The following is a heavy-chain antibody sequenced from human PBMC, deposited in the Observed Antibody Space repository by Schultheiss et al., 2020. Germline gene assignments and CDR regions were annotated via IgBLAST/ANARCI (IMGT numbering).Heavy chain of an antibody. J-gene: IGHJ4*02. Sequence: WGSMRLACAASGFTFSDYYMSWIRQAPGKGLEWVSYISSSGSTIYYADSVKGRFTISRDNAKNSLYLQMNSLRAEDTAVYYCARGVVVAVYYFDYWGQGTLVTVSS. CDR3: ARGVVVAVYYFDY. CDR2: ISSSGSTI. V-gene: IGHV3-11*01. D-gene: IGHD2-15*01. CDR1: GFTFSDYY.